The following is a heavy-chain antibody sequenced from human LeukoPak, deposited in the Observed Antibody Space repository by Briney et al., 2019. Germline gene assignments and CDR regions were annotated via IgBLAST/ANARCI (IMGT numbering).Heavy chain of an antibody. D-gene: IGHD2-21*01. J-gene: IGHJ4*02. V-gene: IGHV4-61*02. CDR2: IYTSGST. CDR1: GGSISSGSYY. Sequence: SETLSLTCTVSGGSISSGSYYWSWIRQPAGKGLEWIGRIYTSGSTNYNPSLKSRVTISVDTSKNQFSLKLSSVTAADTAVYYCARDHSGPRQPETYYFDYWGQGTLVTVSS. CDR3: ARDHSGPRQPETYYFDY.